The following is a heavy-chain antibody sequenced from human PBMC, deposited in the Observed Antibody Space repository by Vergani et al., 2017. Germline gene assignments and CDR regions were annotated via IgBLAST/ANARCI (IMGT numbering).Heavy chain of an antibody. D-gene: IGHD5-24*01. CDR2: IYYSGST. CDR1: GGSISSSSYY. CDR3: ARVGYNYGLFAY. V-gene: IGHV4-39*07. J-gene: IGHJ4*02. Sequence: QLQLQESGPGLVKPSETLSLTCTVSGGSISSSSYYWGWIRQPPGKGLEWIGSIYYSGSTYYNPSLKSRVTISVDPSKNQFSLKLSSVTAAVTAVYYCARVGYNYGLFAYWGQGTLVTVSS.